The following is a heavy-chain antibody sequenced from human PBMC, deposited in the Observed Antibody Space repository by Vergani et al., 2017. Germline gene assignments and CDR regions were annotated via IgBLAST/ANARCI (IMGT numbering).Heavy chain of an antibody. CDR1: GGTFSSYT. CDR2: IIPILGIA. D-gene: IGHD5-18*01. CDR3: ARDLPVIQLWLHLDY. J-gene: IGHJ4*02. V-gene: IGHV1-69*08. Sequence: QVQLVQSGAEVKKPGSSVKVSCKASGGTFSSYTISWVRQAPGQGLEWMGRIIPILGIANYAQKLQGRVTMTTDTSTSTAYMELRSLRSDATAVYYCARDLPVIQLWLHLDYWGQGTLVTVSS.